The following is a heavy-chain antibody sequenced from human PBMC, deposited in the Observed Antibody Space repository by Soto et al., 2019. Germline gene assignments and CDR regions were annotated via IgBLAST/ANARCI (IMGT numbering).Heavy chain of an antibody. Sequence: ESGGGLVQPGGSLRLSCAASGFTFSGYAMSWVRQAPGKGLEWVSAISGSGGSTYYADSVKGRFTISRDNSKNTLYLQMNSLRAEDTAVYYCAKRRLLWFGELLDYWGQGTLVTVSS. J-gene: IGHJ4*02. CDR2: ISGSGGST. D-gene: IGHD3-10*01. CDR1: GFTFSGYA. V-gene: IGHV3-23*01. CDR3: AKRRLLWFGELLDY.